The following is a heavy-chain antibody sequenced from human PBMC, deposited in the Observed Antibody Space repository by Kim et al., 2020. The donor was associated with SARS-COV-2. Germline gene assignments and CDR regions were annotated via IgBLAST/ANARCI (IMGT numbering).Heavy chain of an antibody. CDR1: GFPFSLYD. V-gene: IGHV3-48*01. J-gene: IGHJ4*02. CDR2: XXTTSXSK. CDR3: XIVPXXNVVXRD. D-gene: IGHD2-21*01. Sequence: GGSLRLSCAASGFPFSLYDMHWVRQAPGKGLXXVSXXXTTSXSKYYADSAKGRXXGSRXXAKNXLVLXXNSLXPADTXVYFXXIVPXXNVVXRDWGXGT.